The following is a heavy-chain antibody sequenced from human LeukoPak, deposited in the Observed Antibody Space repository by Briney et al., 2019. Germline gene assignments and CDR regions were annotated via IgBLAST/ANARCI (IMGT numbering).Heavy chain of an antibody. V-gene: IGHV3-21*01. Sequence: GGSLRLSCAASGFTFSSYSMNWVRQAPGKGLEWVSSISSSSSYIYYADSVKGRFTISRDNAKNSLYLQMDSLRAEDTAVYYCARGRSSGWYLFDYWGQGTLVTVSS. CDR3: ARGRSSGWYLFDY. D-gene: IGHD6-19*01. J-gene: IGHJ4*02. CDR1: GFTFSSYS. CDR2: ISSSSSYI.